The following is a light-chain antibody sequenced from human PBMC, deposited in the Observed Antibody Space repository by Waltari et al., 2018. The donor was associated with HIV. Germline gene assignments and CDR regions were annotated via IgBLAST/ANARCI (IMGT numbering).Light chain of an antibody. CDR2: EVS. CDR3: CSYAGSSTFVV. V-gene: IGLV2-23*02. CDR1: SSDVGSYNL. Sequence: QSALTQPASVSGSPGQSITISCTETSSDVGSYNLVSWYQQHPGKAPKLMIYEVSKLPSGVSNRFPGSKSGNTASLTISVRQAEDEADYYCCSYAGSSTFVVFGGGTKLTVL. J-gene: IGLJ2*01.